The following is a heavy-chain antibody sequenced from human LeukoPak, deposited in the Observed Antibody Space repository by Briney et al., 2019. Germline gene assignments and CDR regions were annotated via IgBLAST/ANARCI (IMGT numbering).Heavy chain of an antibody. D-gene: IGHD6-6*01. CDR2: INPNSGGT. CDR3: ARGLLEYSSSSGY. J-gene: IGHJ4*02. Sequence: ASVKVSCKASGYTFTGYYMHWVRQAPGQGLEWMGWINPNSGGTNYAQKFQGRVTMTRDTSISTAYMELSRLRSDDTAVYYCARGLLEYSSSSGYWGQGTLVTVSS. CDR1: GYTFTGYY. V-gene: IGHV1-2*02.